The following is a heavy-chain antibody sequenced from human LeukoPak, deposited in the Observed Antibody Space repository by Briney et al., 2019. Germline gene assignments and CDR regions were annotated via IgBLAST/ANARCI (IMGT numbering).Heavy chain of an antibody. J-gene: IGHJ5*02. Sequence: SETLSLTCTLSGGSISSGSYYWSWIRQPAGKGLEWIGRIYTSGSTNYNPSLKSRVTISVDTSKNQFSLKLSSVTAADTAVYYCARDGFLNWFDPWGQGTLVTVSS. V-gene: IGHV4-61*02. CDR1: GGSISSGSYY. CDR2: IYTSGST. CDR3: ARDGFLNWFDP. D-gene: IGHD3-3*01.